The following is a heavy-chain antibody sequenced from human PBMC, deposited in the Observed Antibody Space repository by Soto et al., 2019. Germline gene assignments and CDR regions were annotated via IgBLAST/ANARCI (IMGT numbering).Heavy chain of an antibody. CDR3: AREDFGWNYYYGMDV. CDR1: GFTFSSDW. CDR2: IKQDGSEK. D-gene: IGHD6-19*01. Sequence: GGSLRLSCAASGFTFSSDWMSWVRQAPGKGLEWVANIKQDGSEKYYVDSVKGRFTISRDNAKNSLYLQMSSLRAEDTAVYYCAREDFGWNYYYGMDVWSQGTTVPVSS. V-gene: IGHV3-7*03. J-gene: IGHJ6*02.